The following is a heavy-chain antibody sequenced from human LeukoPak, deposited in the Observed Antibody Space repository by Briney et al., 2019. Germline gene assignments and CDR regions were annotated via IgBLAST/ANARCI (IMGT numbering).Heavy chain of an antibody. D-gene: IGHD3-22*01. CDR2: INHSGST. J-gene: IGHJ4*02. CDR1: GGSFSGYY. CDR3: ARGRCITMIVVVKKENYFDY. V-gene: IGHV4-34*01. Sequence: TSETLSLTCAVYGGSFSGYYWSWIRQPPGKGLEWIGEINHSGSTNYNPSLKSRVTISVDTSKNQFSLKLSSVTAADTAVYYCARGRCITMIVVVKKENYFDYWGQGTLVTVSS.